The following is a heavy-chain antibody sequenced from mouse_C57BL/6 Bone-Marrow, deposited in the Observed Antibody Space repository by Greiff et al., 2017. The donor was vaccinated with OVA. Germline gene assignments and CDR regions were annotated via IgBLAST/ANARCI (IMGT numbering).Heavy chain of an antibody. J-gene: IGHJ3*01. CDR2: ILPGSGST. Sequence: QVQLQQSGAELMKPGASVKLSCKATGYTFTGYWIEWVKQRPGHGLEWIGEILPGSGSTNYTEKFKGKATFTADTSSNTAYMQLSSLTTEDAAIYYCARSDYGSSYFAYWGQGTLVTVSA. CDR1: GYTFTGYW. V-gene: IGHV1-9*01. D-gene: IGHD1-1*01. CDR3: ARSDYGSSYFAY.